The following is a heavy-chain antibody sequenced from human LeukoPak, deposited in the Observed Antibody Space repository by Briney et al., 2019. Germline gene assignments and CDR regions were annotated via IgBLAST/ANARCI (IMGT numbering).Heavy chain of an antibody. CDR1: GGSISSGSYY. J-gene: IGHJ4*02. V-gene: IGHV4-61*02. Sequence: SETLSLTCTVSGGSISSGSYYWSWIRQPAGKGLEWIGRIYTSGSTYYSPSLKSRVSISLDTSKNQFSLNLSSVTAADTAVYYCARDSHSSGWTYFDSWGQGTLVTVSS. CDR2: IYTSGST. D-gene: IGHD6-19*01. CDR3: ARDSHSSGWTYFDS.